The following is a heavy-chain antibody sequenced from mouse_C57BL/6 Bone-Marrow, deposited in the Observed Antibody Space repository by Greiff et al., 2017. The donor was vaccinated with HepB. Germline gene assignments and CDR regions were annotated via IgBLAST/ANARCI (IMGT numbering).Heavy chain of an antibody. Sequence: QVQLKESGPELVKPGASVKISCKASGYAFSSSWMQWVKQRPGQGLEWIGEIDPSDSYTNYNQKFKGKATLTVDTSSSTAYMQLSSLTSEDSAVYYCARRWAWFAYWGQGTLVTVSA. V-gene: IGHV1-50*01. CDR1: GYAFSSSW. CDR3: ARRWAWFAY. J-gene: IGHJ3*01. D-gene: IGHD4-1*01. CDR2: IDPSDSYT.